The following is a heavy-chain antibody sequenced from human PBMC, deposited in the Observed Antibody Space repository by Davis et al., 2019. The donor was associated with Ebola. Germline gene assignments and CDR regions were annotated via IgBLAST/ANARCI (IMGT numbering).Heavy chain of an antibody. Sequence: PGGSLRLSCAASGFTFSNAWMSWVRQAPGKGLEWVANIKQDGSEKYYVDSVKGRFTISRDNAKNSLYLQMNSLRAEDTAVYYCARSSIAARPGYYYGMDVWGQGTTVTVSS. V-gene: IGHV3-7*01. D-gene: IGHD6-6*01. CDR2: IKQDGSEK. CDR3: ARSSIAARPGYYYGMDV. CDR1: GFTFSNAW. J-gene: IGHJ6*02.